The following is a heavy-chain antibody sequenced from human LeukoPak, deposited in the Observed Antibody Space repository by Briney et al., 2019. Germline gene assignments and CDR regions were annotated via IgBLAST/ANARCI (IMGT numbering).Heavy chain of an antibody. Sequence: GASVKVSCKASGYTFTSYDINWVRQATGQGLEWMGWMNPNSGNTGYAQKFQGRVTITRNTSISTAYMELSSLRSEDTAVYYCARSLYSSGWDGDAFDIWGQGTMVTVSS. V-gene: IGHV1-8*03. J-gene: IGHJ3*02. CDR2: MNPNSGNT. CDR3: ARSLYSSGWDGDAFDI. CDR1: GYTFTSYD. D-gene: IGHD6-19*01.